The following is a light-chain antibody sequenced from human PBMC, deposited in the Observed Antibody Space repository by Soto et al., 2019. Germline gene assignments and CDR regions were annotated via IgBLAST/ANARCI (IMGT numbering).Light chain of an antibody. J-gene: IGLJ2*01. V-gene: IGLV3-1*01. Sequence: SYELTQPLSVSVSPGQTASITCSGDKLGDKYACWYQQKPGQSPVLVIYQDNKRPSGIPERFSGSKSGNTATLTISGTQAMDEADYYCQAWDSTTVVFGGGTKLTVL. CDR3: QAWDSTTVV. CDR2: QDN. CDR1: KLGDKY.